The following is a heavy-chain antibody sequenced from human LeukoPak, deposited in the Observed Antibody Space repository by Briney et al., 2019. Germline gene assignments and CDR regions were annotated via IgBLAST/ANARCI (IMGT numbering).Heavy chain of an antibody. Sequence: GASVKVSCKASGGTFSSYAISWVRQAPAQGLEWMGGIIPIFGTANYAQKFQGRVTITADESTSTAYMELSSLRSGDTAVYYCARDRDRNYDILTGYYLEGQFDYWGQGTLVTVSS. J-gene: IGHJ4*02. CDR3: ARDRDRNYDILTGYYLEGQFDY. V-gene: IGHV1-69*13. D-gene: IGHD3-9*01. CDR2: IIPIFGTA. CDR1: GGTFSSYA.